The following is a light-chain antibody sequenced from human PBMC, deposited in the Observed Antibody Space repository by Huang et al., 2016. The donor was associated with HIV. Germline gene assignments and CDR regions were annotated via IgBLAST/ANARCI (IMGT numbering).Light chain of an antibody. Sequence: DIVMTQTPLSLSVTPGQPASISCKSSQSLLYSDGKTYLSWYLQKPGQSPQLLIYEVSSRSAGVPDRFSGSGSGTDFTLKISRVEADDVGVYYCMQGIQWFTFGQGTRVEIK. CDR1: QSLLYSDGKTY. V-gene: IGKV2-29*02. CDR3: MQGIQWFT. CDR2: EVS. J-gene: IGKJ2*01.